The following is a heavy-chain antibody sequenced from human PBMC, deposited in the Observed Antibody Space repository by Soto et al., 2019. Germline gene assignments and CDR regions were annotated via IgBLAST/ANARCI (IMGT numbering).Heavy chain of an antibody. Sequence: LSLTCAISGDSVSSNSAAWNWIRQSPSRGLEWLGRTYYRSKWYNDYAVSVKSRITINPDTSKNQFSLQLNSVTPEDTAVYYCAGSGSGRGYNWFDPWGQGTLVTVSS. J-gene: IGHJ5*02. CDR2: TYYRSKWYN. CDR3: AGSGSGRGYNWFDP. V-gene: IGHV6-1*01. CDR1: GDSVSSNSAA. D-gene: IGHD3-10*01.